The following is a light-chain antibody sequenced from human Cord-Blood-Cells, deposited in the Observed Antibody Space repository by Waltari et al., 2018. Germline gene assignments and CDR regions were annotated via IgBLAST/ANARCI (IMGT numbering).Light chain of an antibody. V-gene: IGLV3-19*01. Sequence: SSELTQDPAVSLALGQTVRLTRQEDSLRSPYYTRYQQKPGQPPVLVIYGKNNRPSGIPDRFSGSSSGNTASLTITGAQAEDEADYYCNSRDSSGNHVVFGGGTKLTVL. CDR2: GKN. J-gene: IGLJ2*01. CDR1: SLRSPY. CDR3: NSRDSSGNHVV.